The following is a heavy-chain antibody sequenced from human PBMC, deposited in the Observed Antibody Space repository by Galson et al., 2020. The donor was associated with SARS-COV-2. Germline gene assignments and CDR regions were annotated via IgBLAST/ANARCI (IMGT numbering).Heavy chain of an antibody. CDR1: GFTFSSYG. D-gene: IGHD3-22*01. CDR3: AKLARGYYDSSGYPTTIFDY. CDR2: ISYDGSIK. Sequence: GGSLRLSCAASGFTFSSYGMHWVRQAPGKGLEWVAVISYDGSIKYYADSVKGRFTISRDNSKNTLYLQMNSLRAEDTAVYYCAKLARGYYDSSGYPTTIFDYWGQGTLVTVSS. J-gene: IGHJ4*02. V-gene: IGHV3-30*18.